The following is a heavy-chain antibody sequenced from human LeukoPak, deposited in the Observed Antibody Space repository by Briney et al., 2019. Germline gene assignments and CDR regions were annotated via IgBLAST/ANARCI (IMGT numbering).Heavy chain of an antibody. CDR3: AKDLGWDGYNPSYFDY. J-gene: IGHJ4*02. D-gene: IGHD5-24*01. CDR2: ISGSGGST. CDR1: GFTFSNYA. Sequence: GGSLRLSCAASGFTFSNYAMHWVRQAPGKGLEWVSAISGSGGSTYYADSVKGRFTISRDNSKNTLYLQMNSLRAEDTAVYYCAKDLGWDGYNPSYFDYWGQGTLVTVSS. V-gene: IGHV3-23*01.